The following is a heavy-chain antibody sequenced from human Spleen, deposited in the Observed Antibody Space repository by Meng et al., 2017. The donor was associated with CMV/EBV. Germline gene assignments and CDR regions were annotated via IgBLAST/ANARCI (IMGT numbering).Heavy chain of an antibody. CDR1: GFTFSSYA. V-gene: IGHV3-30*04. CDR3: ATLPIEMATTTGDY. D-gene: IGHD5-24*01. Sequence: ASGFTFSSYAMHWVRQAPGKGLEWVAVISYDGSNKYYADSVKGRSTISRDNSKNTLYLQMNSLRAEDTAVYYCATLPIEMATTTGDYWGQGTLVTVSS. CDR2: ISYDGSNK. J-gene: IGHJ4*02.